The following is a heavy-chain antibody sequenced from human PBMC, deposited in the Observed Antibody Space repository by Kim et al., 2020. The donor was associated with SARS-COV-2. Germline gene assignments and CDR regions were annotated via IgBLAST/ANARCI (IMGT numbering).Heavy chain of an antibody. V-gene: IGHV3-49*03. CDR1: GFTFGDFA. Sequence: GGSLRLSCTASGFTFGDFAMSWFRQAPGKGLEWVGVIRSKVYGGTIEYAASVKGRFTISRDDSESIAYLQMNSLKTEDTAVYYCTRGGGDSGSWRALYWGQGTLVTVSS. CDR2: IRSKVYGGTI. J-gene: IGHJ4*02. CDR3: TRGGGDSGSWRALY. D-gene: IGHD1-26*01.